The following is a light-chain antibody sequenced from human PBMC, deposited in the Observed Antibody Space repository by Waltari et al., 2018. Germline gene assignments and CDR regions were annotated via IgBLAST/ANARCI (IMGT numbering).Light chain of an antibody. V-gene: IGKV1-8*01. CDR2: AAS. Sequence: AIRMTQSPSSFSASTGDRVTITCRASQGISSYLAWYQQKPGEAPKLLIYAASTLRSGVPSRFSGSGSGTDFTLTINCLQSEDFATYYCQQYFSYPYTFDQGTKLEIK. CDR3: QQYFSYPYT. CDR1: QGISSY. J-gene: IGKJ2*01.